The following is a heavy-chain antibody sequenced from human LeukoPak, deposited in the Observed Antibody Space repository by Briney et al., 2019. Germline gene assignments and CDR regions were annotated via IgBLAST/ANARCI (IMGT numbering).Heavy chain of an antibody. D-gene: IGHD2-2*01. J-gene: IGHJ4*02. CDR3: ARAVFYQFDY. CDR1: GFTISSNY. Sequence: GGSLRLSCAASGFTISSNYMSWVRQAPGMGLEWISYFSGTGNTIYYADSVKGRFTISKDNAKNSLYLQMNSLRAEDTAVYYCARAVFYQFDYWGQGAPVTVSS. CDR2: FSGTGNTI. V-gene: IGHV3-11*04.